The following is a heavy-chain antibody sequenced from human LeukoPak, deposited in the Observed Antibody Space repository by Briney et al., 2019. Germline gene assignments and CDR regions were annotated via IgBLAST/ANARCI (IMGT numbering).Heavy chain of an antibody. CDR2: ISSSSSYI. CDR1: GFTFSSYS. J-gene: IGHJ4*02. Sequence: KAGGSLRLSCAASGFTFSSYSMNWVRQAPGKGLEWVSSISSSSSYIYYADSVKGRFTISRDNAKNSLYLQMNSLRAEDTAVYYCARVRWYSSSYIDYWGQGTLVTVPS. V-gene: IGHV3-21*01. D-gene: IGHD6-13*01. CDR3: ARVRWYSSSYIDY.